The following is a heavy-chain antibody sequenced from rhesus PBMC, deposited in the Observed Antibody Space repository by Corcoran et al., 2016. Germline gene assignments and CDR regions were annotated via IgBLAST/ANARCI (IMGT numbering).Heavy chain of an antibody. V-gene: IGHV3-30*01. D-gene: IGHD5-30*01. CDR3: TTVEWIQWGQHDFDY. CDR2: IKSKEDVGKA. Sequence: EVQLVESGGGLVQPGESLRLSCADSGFTLSTSWMSWVRQAPGKGLEWVARIKSKEDVGKADYTATVKGRFTIARDDSKNTRYLQMNSLKTEDTAVYYCTTVEWIQWGQHDFDYWGQGVLVTVSS. CDR1: GFTLSTSW. J-gene: IGHJ4*01.